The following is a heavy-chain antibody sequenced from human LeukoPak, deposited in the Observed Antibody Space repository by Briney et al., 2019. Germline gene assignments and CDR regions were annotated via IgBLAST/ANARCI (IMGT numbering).Heavy chain of an antibody. V-gene: IGHV1-2*02. Sequence: ASVKVSCKASGYTFTGYYMHWVRQAPGQGLEWMGWINPNSGGTNYAQKFQGRVTMTRDTSISTAYMELSRLRSEDTAVYYCARDLIRLGESALFDPWGQGTLVTVSS. CDR1: GYTFTGYY. D-gene: IGHD3-16*01. CDR3: ARDLIRLGESALFDP. J-gene: IGHJ5*02. CDR2: INPNSGGT.